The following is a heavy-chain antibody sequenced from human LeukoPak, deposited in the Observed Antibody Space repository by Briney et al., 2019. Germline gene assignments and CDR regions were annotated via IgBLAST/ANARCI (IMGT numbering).Heavy chain of an antibody. V-gene: IGHV1-69*04. CDR1: GDTFTDYA. Sequence: GSSVKVSCKASGDTFTDYAISWVRQAPGQGLEWMGRIIPILGIANYAQKFQGRVTITADKSTSTAYMELSSLRSEDTAVYYCARDPTEMGALPQDFDYWGQGTLVTVSS. CDR3: ARDPTEMGALPQDFDY. D-gene: IGHD1-26*01. CDR2: IIPILGIA. J-gene: IGHJ4*02.